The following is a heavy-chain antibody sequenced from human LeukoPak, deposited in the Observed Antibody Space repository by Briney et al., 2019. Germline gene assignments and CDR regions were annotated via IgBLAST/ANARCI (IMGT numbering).Heavy chain of an antibody. Sequence: GGSLRLSCAASGFIFSSYGMHWVRQAPGKGLEWVAFIRYDGSNKYYADSVKGRFTISRDNSKNTLYLQMSSLRAEDTAVYYCAKDRSGSYSQGLDYWGQGTPVTVSS. CDR1: GFIFSSYG. CDR3: AKDRSGSYSQGLDY. J-gene: IGHJ4*02. V-gene: IGHV3-30*02. D-gene: IGHD1-26*01. CDR2: IRYDGSNK.